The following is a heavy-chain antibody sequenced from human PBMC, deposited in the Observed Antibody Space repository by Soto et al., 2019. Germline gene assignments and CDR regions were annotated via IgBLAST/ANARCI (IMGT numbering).Heavy chain of an antibody. Sequence: GGSLRLSCAASGFTFSSCGMHWVRQAPGKGLEWVAVISYDGSNKYYADSVKGRFTISRDNSKNTLYLQMNSLRAEDTAVYYCAKDDFHSGYDIFDYWGQGTLVTVSS. CDR1: GFTFSSCG. D-gene: IGHD5-12*01. CDR2: ISYDGSNK. V-gene: IGHV3-30*18. J-gene: IGHJ4*02. CDR3: AKDDFHSGYDIFDY.